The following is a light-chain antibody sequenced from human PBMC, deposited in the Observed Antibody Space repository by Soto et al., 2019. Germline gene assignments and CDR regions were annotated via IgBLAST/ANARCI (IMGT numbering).Light chain of an antibody. CDR1: QSVTSSF. V-gene: IGKV3-20*01. CDR3: QKYGSSPPFS. CDR2: GAS. Sequence: PGERATLSCRASQSVTSSFLAWYQQKPGQAPRLLIYGASTRPTGIPDRFSGSGSGTDFTLTISSLEPEDFAVYYCQKYGSSPPFSFGPGTKVDIK. J-gene: IGKJ3*01.